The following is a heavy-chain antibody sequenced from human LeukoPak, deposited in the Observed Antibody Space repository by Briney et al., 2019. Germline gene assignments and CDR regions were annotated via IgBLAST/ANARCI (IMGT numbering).Heavy chain of an antibody. V-gene: IGHV4-31*03. CDR3: ARGDGNSGYLIVDY. D-gene: IGHD3-22*01. CDR1: GGSISSGGYY. Sequence: SQTLSLTCTVSGGSISSGGYYWGWIRQHPGKGLEWIGYISYSGSTYYNPSLKSRITISVDTSKNQFSLKLSSVTAADTAVYYCARGDGNSGYLIVDYWGQGTLVTVSS. CDR2: ISYSGST. J-gene: IGHJ4*02.